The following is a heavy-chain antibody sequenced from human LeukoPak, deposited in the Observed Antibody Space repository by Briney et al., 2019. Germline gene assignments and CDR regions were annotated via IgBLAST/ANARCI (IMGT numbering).Heavy chain of an antibody. Sequence: GGSLRLSCAASGFIFTSHGMHWVRQAPGKGLEWVAVIWFDGSNQFYADSVKGRFTISRDNSKNTLYLRMNSLRAEDTAVYYCARGPYSSSWYYFEYWGQGTLVTVSS. CDR1: GFIFTSHG. CDR3: ARGPYSSSWYYFEY. CDR2: IWFDGSNQ. V-gene: IGHV3-33*01. J-gene: IGHJ4*02. D-gene: IGHD6-13*01.